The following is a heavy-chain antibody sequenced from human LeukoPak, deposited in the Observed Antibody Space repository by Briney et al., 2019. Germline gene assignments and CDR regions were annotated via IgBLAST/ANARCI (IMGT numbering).Heavy chain of an antibody. Sequence: GGSLRLSCAASGFTFSYYAMHWVRQPPGKGLEWVAVISYDGSNKYYADSVKGRFTISRDNSKNTLHLQMNSLRAEDTALYYCAKDLGPGSMATSPGFDYWGQGTLVTVSS. D-gene: IGHD5-24*01. J-gene: IGHJ4*02. V-gene: IGHV3-30-3*01. CDR2: ISYDGSNK. CDR1: GFTFSYYA. CDR3: AKDLGPGSMATSPGFDY.